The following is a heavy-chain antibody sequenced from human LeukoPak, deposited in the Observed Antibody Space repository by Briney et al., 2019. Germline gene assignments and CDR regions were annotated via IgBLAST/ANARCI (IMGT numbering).Heavy chain of an antibody. CDR2: IYYSGST. CDR1: GGSISSYY. D-gene: IGHD4-4*01. V-gene: IGHV4-59*08. CDR3: ARLDYSNSN. J-gene: IGHJ4*02. Sequence: SETLSITCTVSGGSISSYYWSWIRQPPGKGLEWIGHIYYSGSTNYNPSLKSRVTISVDTSKNQLSLKLSSVTAADTAVYYCARLDYSNSNWGQGALVTVSS.